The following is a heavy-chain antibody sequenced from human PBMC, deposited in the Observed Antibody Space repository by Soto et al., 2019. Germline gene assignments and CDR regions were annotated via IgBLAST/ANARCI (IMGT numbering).Heavy chain of an antibody. CDR3: ARVQCTGGSCFSSYYYYYGMDV. Sequence: GGSLRLSCAASGFTFTSYAMIWVRQAPGKGLEWVSAISGSGGSTYYADSVRGRFTISRDNSKNTVYLQMNSLRAEDTAVYYCARVQCTGGSCFSSYYYYYGMDVWGQGTTVTVSS. D-gene: IGHD2-15*01. CDR1: GFTFTSYA. J-gene: IGHJ6*02. V-gene: IGHV3-23*01. CDR2: ISGSGGST.